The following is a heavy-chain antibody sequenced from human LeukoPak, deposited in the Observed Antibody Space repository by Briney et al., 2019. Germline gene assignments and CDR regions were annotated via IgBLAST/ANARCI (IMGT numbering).Heavy chain of an antibody. V-gene: IGHV3-7*01. D-gene: IGHD5-12*01. CDR2: IKQDGSEK. CDR3: ARDNVPSGYDAFDI. CDR1: GFTFSTSW. Sequence: GGSLRLSCAASGFTFSTSWMTWVRQAPGKGLEWVANIKQDGSEKFCVDSVKGRFTISRDNAKNSLYLQMNGLRAEDTAVYCCARDNVPSGYDAFDIWGQGTMVTVSS. J-gene: IGHJ3*02.